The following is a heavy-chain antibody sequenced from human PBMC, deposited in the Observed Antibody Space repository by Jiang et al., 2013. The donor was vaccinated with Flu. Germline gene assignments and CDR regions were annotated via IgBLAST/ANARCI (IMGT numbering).Heavy chain of an antibody. Sequence: VQLVESGGGLVQPGGSLRLSCAASGFSFSNYAMTWVRQAPGKGLEWVSTISGSGGSTYYADSVKGHFTISRDNSKNTLYLQMNSLRAEDTAVYYCAKGAGLQFFDYWGQGTLVTVSS. V-gene: IGHV3-23*04. CDR3: AKGAGLQFFDY. CDR1: GFSFSNYA. D-gene: IGHD5-24*01. CDR2: ISGSGGST. J-gene: IGHJ4*02.